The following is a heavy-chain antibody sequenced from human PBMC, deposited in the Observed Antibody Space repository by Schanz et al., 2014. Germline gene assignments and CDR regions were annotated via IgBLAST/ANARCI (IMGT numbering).Heavy chain of an antibody. CDR3: ARGPIPIQGVPMDF. Sequence: VQLVESGGGVVQPGRSLRLSCAASGFAFRSYAMTWVRQAPGKGLEWVATISGSSENTYYADSVKGRVTISRDNSRNTLYLQMSGLTPEDTAVYYCARGPIPIQGVPMDFWGQGTLVTVSS. D-gene: IGHD3-10*01. J-gene: IGHJ4*02. CDR2: ISGSSENT. V-gene: IGHV3-23*04. CDR1: GFAFRSYA.